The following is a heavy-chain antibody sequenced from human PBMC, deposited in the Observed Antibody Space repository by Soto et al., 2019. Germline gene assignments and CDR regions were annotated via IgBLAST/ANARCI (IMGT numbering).Heavy chain of an antibody. D-gene: IGHD3-10*01. CDR3: ARSWSNFTGTGNWFDP. Sequence: EVQLLESGGGLVQPGGSLRLSCAASGLTLSSCAMRWVRQAPGKGLEWVSTISGGGGNTYYADSVKGRFTISRDNSKSTLYLQMNSLRAEDTAVYYCARSWSNFTGTGNWFDPWGQGTLVTVSS. CDR2: ISGGGGNT. V-gene: IGHV3-23*01. J-gene: IGHJ5*02. CDR1: GLTLSSCA.